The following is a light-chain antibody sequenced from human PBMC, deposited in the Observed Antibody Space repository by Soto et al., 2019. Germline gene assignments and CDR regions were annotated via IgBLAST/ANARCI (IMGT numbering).Light chain of an antibody. J-gene: IGKJ5*01. V-gene: IGKV3-15*01. CDR2: DVS. CDR1: QGVTTN. CDR3: QQYNNWPFS. Sequence: EIRMTQSPVTLSVSPGERATLSCRAAQGVTTNFAWYQQKSGQSPRLLIYDVSNRATGVPARFSGSGSETDFTLTISGLRSEDSAAYFCQQYNNWPFSFGQGTRLEIK.